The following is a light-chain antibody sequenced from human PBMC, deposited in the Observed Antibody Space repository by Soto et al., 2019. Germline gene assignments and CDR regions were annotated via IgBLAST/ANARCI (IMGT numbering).Light chain of an antibody. CDR2: AAS. Sequence: DIQMTQSPSSLSASVGDRVTITCRASQGVSAYLLWYQQRQGTPPKLLIYAASNLVSGVPSRFSGSGSGTTFPLTLSSLQPEDFATYYCQQSYKTPHTFGQGTKLETK. CDR1: QGVSAY. J-gene: IGKJ2*01. CDR3: QQSYKTPHT. V-gene: IGKV1-39*01.